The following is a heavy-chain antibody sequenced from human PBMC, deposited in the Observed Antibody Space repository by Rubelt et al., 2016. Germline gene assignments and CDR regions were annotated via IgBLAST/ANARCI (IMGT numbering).Heavy chain of an antibody. J-gene: IGHJ4*02. Sequence: LVESGGGLVQPGRSLRLSCTASGFTFGDYAMSWARQAPGKGLEWVGFIRSKAYGGTTEFAASVKGRFSVSRDDSRGIAHLQMNSLNTEDTAVHYCTGGPSKLRTTNGDYWGQGSLVTVSA. CDR3: TGGPSKLRTTNGDY. V-gene: IGHV3-49*04. D-gene: IGHD1-1*01. CDR2: IRSKAYGGTT. CDR1: GFTFGDYA.